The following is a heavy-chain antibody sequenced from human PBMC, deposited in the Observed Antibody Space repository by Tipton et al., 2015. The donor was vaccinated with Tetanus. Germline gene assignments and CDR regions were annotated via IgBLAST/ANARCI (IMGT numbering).Heavy chain of an antibody. CDR2: INPNSGGT. Sequence: QMQLVQSGAEVKKPGASVKVSCKASGYTFTGYYMHWVRQAPGQGLEWMGWINPNSGGTNYAQKFQGGVTMTRDTSISTAYMELSRLRSDDTAVYYCARGIAYYDSSGPSDAFDIWGQGTMVPVSS. CDR1: GYTFTGYY. D-gene: IGHD3-22*01. V-gene: IGHV1-2*02. CDR3: ARGIAYYDSSGPSDAFDI. J-gene: IGHJ3*02.